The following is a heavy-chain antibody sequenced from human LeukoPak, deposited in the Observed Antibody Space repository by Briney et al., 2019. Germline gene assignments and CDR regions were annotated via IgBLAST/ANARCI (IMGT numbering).Heavy chain of an antibody. CDR3: AGTTTGWAYYFDY. CDR2: IYYSGST. Sequence: SETLSLTCTVSGGSVCSGSYYWNWIRQPPGKGLEWIGYIYYSGSTNYNPSLKSRVTISVDTSKNQFSLKLSSVTAADTAVYYCAGTTTGWAYYFDYWGQGTLVTVSS. V-gene: IGHV4-61*01. D-gene: IGHD4-11*01. CDR1: GGSVCSGSYY. J-gene: IGHJ4*02.